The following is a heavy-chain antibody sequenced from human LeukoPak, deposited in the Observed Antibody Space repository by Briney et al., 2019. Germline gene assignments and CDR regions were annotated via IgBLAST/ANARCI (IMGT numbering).Heavy chain of an antibody. CDR1: GFPFSRYG. D-gene: IGHD3-22*01. CDR3: ARDFGFSPSSGYSFDY. J-gene: IGHJ4*02. CDR2: IWYDGSNR. Sequence: GGSLRLSCAASGFPFSRYGMHWVRQAPGKGLEWVAVIWYDGSNRQYADSVKGRFTISRDNSKNTLYLQMNSLRAEDTAVYYCARDFGFSPSSGYSFDYWGQGALVTVSS. V-gene: IGHV3-33*01.